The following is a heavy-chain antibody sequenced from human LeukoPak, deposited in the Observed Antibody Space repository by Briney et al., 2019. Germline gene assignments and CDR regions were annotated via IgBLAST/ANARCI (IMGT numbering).Heavy chain of an antibody. D-gene: IGHD1-26*01. Sequence: SETLSLTCTVSGGSISSSSYYWGWIRQPPGKGLEWIGSIYYSGSTYYNPSLESRVTISVDTSKNQFSLKLSSVTAADTAVYYCASVLTTSGSYYYFDYWGQGTLVTVSS. J-gene: IGHJ4*01. CDR2: IYYSGST. CDR1: GGSISSSSYY. V-gene: IGHV4-39*07. CDR3: ASVLTTSGSYYYFDY.